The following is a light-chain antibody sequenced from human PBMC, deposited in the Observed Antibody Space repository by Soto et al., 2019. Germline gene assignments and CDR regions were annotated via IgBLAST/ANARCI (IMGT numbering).Light chain of an antibody. Sequence: IQMTQYPSTLSASVGDRVTITCRSSQSISGWLAWYQQKPGKAPKLLVYDAPNLQSGVPLRFSGTRSGTEFTLTITSLQPDDFAPYYCQQYDRNPPWTFCQVTKVDVK. J-gene: IGKJ1*01. V-gene: IGKV1-5*01. CDR3: QQYDRNPPWT. CDR2: DAP. CDR1: QSISGW.